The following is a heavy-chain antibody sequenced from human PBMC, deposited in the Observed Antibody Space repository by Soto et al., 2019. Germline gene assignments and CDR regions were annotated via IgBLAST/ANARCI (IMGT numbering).Heavy chain of an antibody. V-gene: IGHV3-33*01. Sequence: QVQLVESGGGVVQPGRSLRLSCEASGFTFSSYGMHWVRQAPGKGLEWVAVIWYDGSNKYYADSVKGRFTISRDNSKNTLYLQMNSLRAEDTAVYYCARDLPANYADHRPFDPWGQGTLVTVSS. J-gene: IGHJ5*02. D-gene: IGHD4-17*01. CDR1: GFTFSSYG. CDR2: IWYDGSNK. CDR3: ARDLPANYADHRPFDP.